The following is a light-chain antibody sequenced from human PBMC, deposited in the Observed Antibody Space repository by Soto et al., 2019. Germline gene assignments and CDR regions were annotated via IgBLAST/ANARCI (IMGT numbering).Light chain of an antibody. CDR2: LNSDGSH. V-gene: IGLV4-69*01. J-gene: IGLJ3*02. CDR1: RGHYNNA. CDR3: QTWATGIRV. Sequence: QLVLTQSPSASASLGASVKLTCILSRGHYNNAIAWLQQQPEKGPRFLMRLNSDGSHSKGDGIPDRFSGSSSGAERYLTISSLLSEDEADYYCQTWATGIRVFGGGTKVTVL.